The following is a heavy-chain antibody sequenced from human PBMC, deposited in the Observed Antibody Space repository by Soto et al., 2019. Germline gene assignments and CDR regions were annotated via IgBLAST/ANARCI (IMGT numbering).Heavy chain of an antibody. Sequence: GESLKISCKGSGYSFTNYWIAWVRQMPGKGLEWMGIIYPGDSDTTYSPSFQGQVTISADKSISTAYLQWSSLKASDTAIYYCARRGNLYYYYMDVWGKGTTVTVSS. CDR2: IYPGDSDT. V-gene: IGHV5-51*01. J-gene: IGHJ6*03. CDR3: ARRGNLYYYYMDV. CDR1: GYSFTNYW. D-gene: IGHD3-16*01.